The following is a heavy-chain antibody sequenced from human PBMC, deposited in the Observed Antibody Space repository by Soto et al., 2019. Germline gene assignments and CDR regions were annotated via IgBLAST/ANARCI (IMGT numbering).Heavy chain of an antibody. CDR2: IWYDGSNK. CDR3: ARGYSSGWLDAFDI. D-gene: IGHD6-19*01. Sequence: QTGGSLRLSCAASGFTFSSYGMHWVRQAPGEGLEWVAVIWYDGSNKYYADSVKGRFTISRDNSKNTLYLQMNSLRAEDTAVYYCARGYSSGWLDAFDIWGQGTMVT. J-gene: IGHJ3*02. V-gene: IGHV3-33*01. CDR1: GFTFSSYG.